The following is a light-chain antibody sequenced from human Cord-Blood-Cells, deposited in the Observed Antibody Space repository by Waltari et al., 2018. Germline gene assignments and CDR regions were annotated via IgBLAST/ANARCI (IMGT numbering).Light chain of an antibody. CDR2: AAS. Sequence: DIQMTQSPSSLSASVGDRVTITCRASQSSSSYLNWYQQKPGKAPKLLSYAASSLQSGVPSRFSGRGSGTDFTLTISSLQPEDFAPYYCQQSYSTLFTFGPGTKVDIK. CDR1: QSSSSY. J-gene: IGKJ3*01. V-gene: IGKV1-39*01. CDR3: QQSYSTLFT.